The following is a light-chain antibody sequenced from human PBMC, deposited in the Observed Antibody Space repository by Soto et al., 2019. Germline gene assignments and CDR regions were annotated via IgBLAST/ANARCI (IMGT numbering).Light chain of an antibody. Sequence: EIVLKQSPGTLSLSQGERATLSCRASQSVGSSYLAWYQQKPGQAPRLLMYGASSRATGIPDRFNGSGSGTDFTLTISRLEPEDFAVYYCQQYSTAPRTFGQGTKVDIK. CDR3: QQYSTAPRT. CDR2: GAS. V-gene: IGKV3-20*01. CDR1: QSVGSSY. J-gene: IGKJ1*01.